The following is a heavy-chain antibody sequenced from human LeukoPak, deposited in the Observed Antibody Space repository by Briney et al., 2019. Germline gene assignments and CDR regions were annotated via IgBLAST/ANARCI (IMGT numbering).Heavy chain of an antibody. CDR1: GGSFSGYY. D-gene: IGHD3-10*01. V-gene: IGHV4-34*01. CDR2: ISRSGST. Sequence: SETLSLTCAVSGGSFSGYYWSWIRQPPGKGLEWIGEISRSGSTNYSPSLKSRVTISVDTSKNQFSLNLSSVAAADTAVYYCARALVRGTMVWYFDLWGRGTLVTVSS. J-gene: IGHJ2*01. CDR3: ARALVRGTMVWYFDL.